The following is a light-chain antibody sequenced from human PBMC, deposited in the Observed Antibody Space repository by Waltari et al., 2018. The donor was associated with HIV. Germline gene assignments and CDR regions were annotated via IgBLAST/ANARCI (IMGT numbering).Light chain of an antibody. J-gene: IGLJ2*01. Sequence: SFELTQPPSVSVSPGQTARITCSGLHDRMGAWYQLKSGQAPSIIIFRDGQRPSWIPTRFSGSRSGTRLTLTITGVQDDDEAEYVCQSTFGTGTIIFGAGT. CDR3: QSTFGTGTII. CDR1: HDRM. V-gene: IGLV3-25*03. CDR2: RDG.